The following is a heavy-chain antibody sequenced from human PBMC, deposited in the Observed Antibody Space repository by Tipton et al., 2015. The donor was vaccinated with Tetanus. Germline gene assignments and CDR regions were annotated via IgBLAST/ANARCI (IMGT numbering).Heavy chain of an antibody. CDR3: ARSKGVRLNAFDL. J-gene: IGHJ3*01. D-gene: IGHD2-21*02. CDR2: IYYSGST. Sequence: TLSLTCTVSGGSISSGGYYWSWIRQHPGKGLEWIGYIYYSGSTYYNPSLKSRVTISVDTSKNQFSLKLSSVTAADTAVYYCARSKGVRLNAFDLWGQGTLVIVSS. V-gene: IGHV4-31*03. CDR1: GGSISSGGYY.